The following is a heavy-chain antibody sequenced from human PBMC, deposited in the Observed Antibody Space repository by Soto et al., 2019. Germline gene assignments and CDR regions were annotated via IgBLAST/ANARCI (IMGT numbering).Heavy chain of an antibody. J-gene: IGHJ6*02. D-gene: IGHD1-26*01. CDR3: ARSSGGYSYNGMDV. Sequence: ASVKVSCKASGYTFTGYYIHWVRQAPGQGLEWMGWINPKSGDTKYAQKFQGRVTVTRDTSISTAYMELSRLRADDTAVYYCARSSGGYSYNGMDVWGQGTTVTVSS. CDR2: INPKSGDT. CDR1: GYTFTGYY. V-gene: IGHV1-2*02.